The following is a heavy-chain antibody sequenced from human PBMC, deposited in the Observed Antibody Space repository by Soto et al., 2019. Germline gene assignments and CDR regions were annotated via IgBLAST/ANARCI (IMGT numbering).Heavy chain of an antibody. CDR3: ARDSSPSFIVVVPAAMNY. V-gene: IGHV3-33*01. Sequence: GGSLRLSCAASGFTLSSYGMHWVRQAPGKGLEWVAVIWYDGSNKYYADSVKGRFTISRDNSKNTLYLQMNSLRAEDTAVYYCARDSSPSFIVVVPAAMNYWGQGTLVTVSS. CDR2: IWYDGSNK. CDR1: GFTLSSYG. J-gene: IGHJ4*02. D-gene: IGHD2-2*01.